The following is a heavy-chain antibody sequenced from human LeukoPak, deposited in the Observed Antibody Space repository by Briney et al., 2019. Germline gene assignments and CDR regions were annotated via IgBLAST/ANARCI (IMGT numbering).Heavy chain of an antibody. CDR1: GFTFSGYW. D-gene: IGHD5-24*01. J-gene: IGHJ3*02. V-gene: IGHV3-21*01. Sequence: KAGGSLRLSCAASGFTFSGYWMSWVRQAPGKGLEWVSSISSSSSYIYYADSVKGRFTISRDNAKNSLYLQMNSLRAEDTAVYYCARGLPVEPAAFDIWGQGTMVTVSS. CDR2: ISSSSSYI. CDR3: ARGLPVEPAAFDI.